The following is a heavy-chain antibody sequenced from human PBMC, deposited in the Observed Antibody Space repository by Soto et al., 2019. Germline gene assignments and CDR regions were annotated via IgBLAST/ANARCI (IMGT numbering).Heavy chain of an antibody. CDR1: GGSSSAYY. J-gene: IGHJ6*02. CDR2: ISHSGAT. CDR3: ARQKNSWFYGMDV. V-gene: IGHV4-34*01. D-gene: IGHD3-10*01. Sequence: SETLSLTCAVYGGSSSAYYWSWIRQPPGKGLEWIGQISHSGATDYNPSHKSRVSISGDTSKNQFSLILTSVTAADTAVYYCARQKNSWFYGMDVWGQGTTVSVSS.